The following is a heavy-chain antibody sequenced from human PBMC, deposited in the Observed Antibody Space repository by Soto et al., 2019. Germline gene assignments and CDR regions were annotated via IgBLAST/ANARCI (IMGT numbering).Heavy chain of an antibody. V-gene: IGHV3-23*01. Sequence: EVQLLESRGGLSQPGGSLGLSCAGSGFTFRFYAMTWVRQAPGKGLEWVSSLTGNGGGTYYADSVKGRFTISRDNSENTLYLQLNSLRVDDTAVYYCAKDREYSYGWDYWGQGTVVTVSS. CDR2: LTGNGGGT. CDR3: AKDREYSYGWDY. CDR1: GFTFRFYA. J-gene: IGHJ4*02. D-gene: IGHD5-18*01.